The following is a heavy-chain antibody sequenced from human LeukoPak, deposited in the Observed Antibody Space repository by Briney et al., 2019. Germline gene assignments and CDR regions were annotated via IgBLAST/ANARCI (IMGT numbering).Heavy chain of an antibody. CDR2: ISGSGGST. J-gene: IGHJ4*01. V-gene: IGHV3-23*01. CDR1: GFTFSDDG. D-gene: IGHD5-18*01. CDR3: AKGALRGYTYGYTPYYFDY. Sequence: GGSLRLSCVASGFTFSDDGMSWVRQARGKGLEWVSGISGSGGSTYYADSVRGRFTISRDNSKNTLYLQMNTLRAEDTAVYYCAKGALRGYTYGYTPYYFDYWGHGTLVTVSS.